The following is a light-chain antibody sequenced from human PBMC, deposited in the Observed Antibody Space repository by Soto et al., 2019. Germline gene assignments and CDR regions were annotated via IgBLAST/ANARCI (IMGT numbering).Light chain of an antibody. CDR3: QQCNEWPLIT. CDR1: QSVASY. V-gene: IGKV3-15*01. J-gene: IGKJ5*01. CDR2: GAS. Sequence: EIVMTQSPATLSVSPGERATLSCRASQSVASYLAWYQQKPGQAPRLLLYGASTRATGVPARFSGSGSGTEFTLTISSLQSEDFAVYYCQQCNEWPLITFGQGTRLEAK.